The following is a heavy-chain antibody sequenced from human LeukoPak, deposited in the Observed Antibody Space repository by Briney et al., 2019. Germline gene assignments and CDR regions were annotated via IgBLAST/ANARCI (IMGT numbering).Heavy chain of an antibody. CDR3: ASSHYYGSGTFFPFDY. J-gene: IGHJ4*02. Sequence: GGSLRLSCAASGFNFSGYSMNWVRQAPGKGLEWVSSISSGGSYIYYADSVKGRFTISRDNAKNSLYLQMNSLRAEDTADYYCASSHYYGSGTFFPFDYWGQGTLVTVSS. V-gene: IGHV3-21*01. CDR1: GFNFSGYS. D-gene: IGHD3-10*01. CDR2: ISSGGSYI.